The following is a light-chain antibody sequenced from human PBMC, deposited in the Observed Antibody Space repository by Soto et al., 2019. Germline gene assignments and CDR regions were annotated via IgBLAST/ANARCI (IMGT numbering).Light chain of an antibody. Sequence: QPVLTQSPSASASLGASVKLTCTLSSGHSSYAIAWHQQQPEKGPRYLMKLNSDGSHNKGDGIPDRLSGSSSGAERYLTISSLQSEDEADYYCQTWGTGVQVFGGGTKLTVL. J-gene: IGLJ3*02. CDR2: LNSDGSH. CDR3: QTWGTGVQV. CDR1: SGHSSYA. V-gene: IGLV4-69*01.